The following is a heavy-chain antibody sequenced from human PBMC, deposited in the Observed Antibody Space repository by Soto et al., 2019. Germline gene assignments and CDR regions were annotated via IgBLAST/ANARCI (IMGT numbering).Heavy chain of an antibody. Sequence: GGSLRLSCAASGFTFSSYAMHWVRQAPGKGLEWVAVISYDGSNKYYADSVKGRFTISRDNSKNTLTLQMNSLRAEDTAVYYCAKPRLVAGLIKYVDFASWGQGTLVTVSS. V-gene: IGHV3-30-3*01. CDR1: GFTFSSYA. CDR3: AKPRLVAGLIKYVDFAS. J-gene: IGHJ4*02. D-gene: IGHD6-19*01. CDR2: ISYDGSNK.